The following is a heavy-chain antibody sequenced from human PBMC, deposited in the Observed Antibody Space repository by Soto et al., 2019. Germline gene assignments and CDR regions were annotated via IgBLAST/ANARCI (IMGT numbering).Heavy chain of an antibody. Sequence: HPGGYLRLSCAGSGFTFSSYAMSWVRQAPGKGLEWVSTISGSGGGTYYADSVKGRFTISRDNSKNTLYLQMNRLRAEDTAVYYCAKSSDFCSGYPAPFDYWGQG. D-gene: IGHD3-3*01. V-gene: IGHV3-23*01. CDR1: GFTFSSYA. CDR2: ISGSGGGT. CDR3: AKSSDFCSGYPAPFDY. J-gene: IGHJ4*02.